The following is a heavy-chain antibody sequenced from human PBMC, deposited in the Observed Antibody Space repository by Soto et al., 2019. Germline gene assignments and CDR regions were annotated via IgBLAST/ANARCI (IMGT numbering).Heavy chain of an antibody. D-gene: IGHD3-10*01. CDR2: IYYSGST. CDR1: GGSISSSSYY. V-gene: IGHV4-39*01. Sequence: SETLSLTCTVSGGSISSSSYYRGWIRQPPGKGLEWIGSIYYSGSTYYNPSLKSRVTISVDTSKNKFSLKLSSVTAADTAVYYRARQGWGGSGSYYMGITYYYYGMDVWGQGTTVTVSS. J-gene: IGHJ6*02. CDR3: ARQGWGGSGSYYMGITYYYYGMDV.